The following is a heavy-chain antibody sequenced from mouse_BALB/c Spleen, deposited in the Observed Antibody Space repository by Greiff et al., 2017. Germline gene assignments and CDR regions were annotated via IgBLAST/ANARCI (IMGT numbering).Heavy chain of an antibody. D-gene: IGHD1-2*01. CDR2: INPSNGGT. CDR3: TRGGLQRLRSVYAMDY. J-gene: IGHJ4*01. Sequence: QVQLQQSGAELVKPGASVKLSCKASGYTFTSYFMYWVKQRPGQGLEWIGEINPSNGGTNFNEKFKSKATLTVDKSSSTAYMQLSSLTSEDSAVFYWTRGGLQRLRSVYAMDYWGQGTSVTVSS. CDR1: GYTFTSYF. V-gene: IGHV1S81*02.